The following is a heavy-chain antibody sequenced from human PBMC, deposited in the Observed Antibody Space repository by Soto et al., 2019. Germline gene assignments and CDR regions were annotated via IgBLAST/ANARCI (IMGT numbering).Heavy chain of an antibody. V-gene: IGHV3-30-3*01. D-gene: IGHD1-1*01. Sequence: QVQLVESRGGVVQPGRSLRLSCAASGFTFSSYAMHWVRQAPGKGLEWVAVISYDGSNKYYADSVKGRFTISRDNSKNTLYLQMNSLRAEDTAVYYCAREGYNWNDESSYGMDVWGQGTTVTVSS. CDR2: ISYDGSNK. CDR1: GFTFSSYA. CDR3: AREGYNWNDESSYGMDV. J-gene: IGHJ6*02.